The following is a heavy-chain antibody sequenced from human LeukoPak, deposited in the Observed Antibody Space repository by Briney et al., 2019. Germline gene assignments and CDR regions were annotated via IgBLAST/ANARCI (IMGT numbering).Heavy chain of an antibody. V-gene: IGHV4-34*01. D-gene: IGHD3-16*02. CDR3: ARGIPGRSIDY. Sequence: PSETLSLTCAVYGGSFSGYYWSWSRQPPGKGLEWIGEINHSGSTNYNPSLKSRVTISVDTSKNQFSLKLSSVTAADTAVYYCARGIPGRSIDYWGQGTLVTVSS. J-gene: IGHJ4*02. CDR1: GGSFSGYY. CDR2: INHSGST.